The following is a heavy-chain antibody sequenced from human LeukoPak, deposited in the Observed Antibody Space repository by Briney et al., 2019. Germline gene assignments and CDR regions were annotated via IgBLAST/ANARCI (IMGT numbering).Heavy chain of an antibody. CDR3: ARGHDYGVAWFQH. V-gene: IGHV4-34*01. CDR1: GGSFSGYY. Sequence: SETLSLTCAVYGGSFSGYYWSWIRQPPGKGLERIGEINHSGSTNYNPSLKSRVTISVDTSKNQFSLKLSSVTAADTAVYYCARGHDYGVAWFQHWGQGTLVTVSS. J-gene: IGHJ1*01. CDR2: INHSGST. D-gene: IGHD4-17*01.